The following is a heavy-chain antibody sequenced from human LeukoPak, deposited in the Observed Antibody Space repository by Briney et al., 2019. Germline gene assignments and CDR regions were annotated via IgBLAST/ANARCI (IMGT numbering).Heavy chain of an antibody. J-gene: IGHJ3*02. CDR2: INPSGGST. D-gene: IGHD5-18*01. CDR3: ARVRGYSYGYYAFDI. CDR1: GYTFTSYY. V-gene: IGHV1-46*01. Sequence: ASVKVSCKASGYTFTSYYMHWVRQAPGQGLEWMGIINPSGGSTSYAQKCQGRVTMTRDKSTSTAYMELSSLRSEDTAVYYCARVRGYSYGYYAFDIWGQGTMVTVSS.